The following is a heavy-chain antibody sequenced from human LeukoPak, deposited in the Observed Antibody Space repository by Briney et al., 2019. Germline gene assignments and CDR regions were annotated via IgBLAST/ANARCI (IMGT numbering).Heavy chain of an antibody. J-gene: IGHJ6*02. D-gene: IGHD2-15*01. CDR3: ARGRRYCSGGSCYSYYYYGMDV. CDR1: GGSFSGYY. V-gene: IGHV4-34*01. Sequence: SETLSLTCAVYGGSFSGYYWSWIRQPPGKGLEWIGAINHGASTNYDPSRKSRVTISVDTAKNQCSLKLSSVTAADAAVYYCARGRRYCSGGSCYSYYYYGMDVWGQGTTVTVSS. CDR2: INHGAST.